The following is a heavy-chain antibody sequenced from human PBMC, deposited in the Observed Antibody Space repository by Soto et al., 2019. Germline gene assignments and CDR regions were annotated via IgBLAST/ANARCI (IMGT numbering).Heavy chain of an antibody. CDR2: IYYSGST. CDR1: GGSISSGGYY. J-gene: IGHJ4*02. CDR3: ATASDYYGSGSLQFDY. D-gene: IGHD3-10*01. Sequence: SETLSLTCTVSGGSISSGGYYWSWIRQHPGKGLEWIGYIYYSGSTYYNPSLKSRVTISVDTSKNQFSLKLSSVTAADTAVYYCATASDYYGSGSLQFDYWGQGTLVTVSS. V-gene: IGHV4-31*03.